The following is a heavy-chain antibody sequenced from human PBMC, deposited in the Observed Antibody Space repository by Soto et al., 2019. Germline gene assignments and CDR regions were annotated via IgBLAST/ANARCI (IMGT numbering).Heavy chain of an antibody. CDR2: IYHSGST. V-gene: IGHV4-38-2*01. J-gene: IGHJ5*02. CDR3: ARGGYCSGGSCYIDIGWFDP. Sequence: SETLSLTCAVSGYSISSGYYWGWIRQPPGKGLEWIGSIYHSGSTYYNPSLKSRVTISVDTSKNQFSLKLSSVTAADTAVYYWARGGYCSGGSCYIDIGWFDPWGQGTLVTVSS. CDR1: GYSISSGYY. D-gene: IGHD2-15*01.